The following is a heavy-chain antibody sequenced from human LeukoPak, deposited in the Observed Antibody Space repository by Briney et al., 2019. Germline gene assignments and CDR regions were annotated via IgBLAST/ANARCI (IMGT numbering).Heavy chain of an antibody. V-gene: IGHV3-66*01. D-gene: IGHD5-24*01. CDR2: IYSGGST. Sequence: GGSLRLSCAASGFSVSTNYMSWVRRAPGRGLEWVSVIYSGGSTYYADSVKGRFTISRDNSKNTLYLQMNSLRAEDTAVYYCATDIRDGYANNWFDPWGQGTLVTVSS. CDR1: GFSVSTNY. CDR3: ATDIRDGYANNWFDP. J-gene: IGHJ5*02.